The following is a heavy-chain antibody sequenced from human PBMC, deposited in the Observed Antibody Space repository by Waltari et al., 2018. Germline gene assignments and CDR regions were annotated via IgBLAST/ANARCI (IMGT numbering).Heavy chain of an antibody. CDR1: GGTFSSYA. J-gene: IGHJ4*02. D-gene: IGHD2-15*01. CDR3: AVGRWGMVVTPTQFDY. Sequence: QVQLVQSGAEVKKPGSSVKVSCKASGGTFSSYAISSVRQAPGQGLEWMGGIIPIFGTANYAQKFQGRVTITADESTSTAYMELSSLRSEDTAVYYCAVGRWGMVVTPTQFDYWGQGTLVTVSS. CDR2: IIPIFGTA. V-gene: IGHV1-69*13.